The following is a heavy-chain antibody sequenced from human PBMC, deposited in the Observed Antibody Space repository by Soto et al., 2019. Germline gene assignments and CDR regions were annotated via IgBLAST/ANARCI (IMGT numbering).Heavy chain of an antibody. CDR1: GDSIRNYF. CDR3: AGDPGTSMIEIYYNGMDV. CDR2: IYTSGSS. Sequence: PSETLSLTCTVSGDSIRNYFWSWIRQPAGKGLEWIGRIYTSGSSNYNPSLKSRLTMSVDTSKNQVSLNLRSVTAADTAVYYCAGDPGTSMIEIYYNGMDVWGRGTTVTVSS. V-gene: IGHV4-4*07. J-gene: IGHJ6*02. D-gene: IGHD3-16*01.